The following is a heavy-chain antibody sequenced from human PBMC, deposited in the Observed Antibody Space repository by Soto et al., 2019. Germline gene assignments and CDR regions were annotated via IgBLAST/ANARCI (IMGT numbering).Heavy chain of an antibody. D-gene: IGHD6-13*01. CDR2: ITDTGGDT. CDR3: AKGSSNSRPYYFDY. V-gene: IGHV3-23*01. J-gene: IGHJ4*02. Sequence: GGSLRLSCAASGFTFSSYAMSWVRQAPGKGLEWVSAITDTGGDTYHADSVKGRFTISRDNTKNTLYLQMNSLRAEDTAVYYCAKGSSNSRPYYFDYWGQGTLVTVSS. CDR1: GFTFSSYA.